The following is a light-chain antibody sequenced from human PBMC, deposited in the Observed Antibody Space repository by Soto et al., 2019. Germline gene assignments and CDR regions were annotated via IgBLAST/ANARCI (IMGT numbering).Light chain of an antibody. Sequence: QSVLTQPPSASGTPGQRVTISCSGSGSNIGTTTVNWYQHLPGTAPKLLIYSNNQRPSGVPDRFSGSKSGTSASLAISGLQSYDEAHYYCAAWDDSLNGVVFGGGTTLTVL. CDR1: GSNIGTTT. CDR2: SNN. V-gene: IGLV1-44*01. J-gene: IGLJ2*01. CDR3: AAWDDSLNGVV.